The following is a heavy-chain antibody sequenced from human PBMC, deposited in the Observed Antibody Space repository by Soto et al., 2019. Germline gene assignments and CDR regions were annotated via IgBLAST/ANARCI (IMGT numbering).Heavy chain of an antibody. D-gene: IGHD3-22*01. V-gene: IGHV1-18*01. J-gene: IGHJ5*02. CDR2: ISAYNGNT. Sequence: ASVKVSCKASGYTFTSYGISWVRQAPGQGLEWIGWISAYNGNTNYAQKLQGRVTMTTDTSTSTAYMELRSLRSDDTAVYYCARDQYYYDSSGYYYNWFDPWGQGTLVTVSS. CDR1: GYTFTSYG. CDR3: ARDQYYYDSSGYYYNWFDP.